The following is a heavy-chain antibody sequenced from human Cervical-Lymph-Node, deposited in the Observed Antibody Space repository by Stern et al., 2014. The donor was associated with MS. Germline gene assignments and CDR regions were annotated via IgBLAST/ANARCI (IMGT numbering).Heavy chain of an antibody. D-gene: IGHD4-17*01. J-gene: IGHJ4*02. CDR2: IIPLFGTS. CDR1: GGSFSSYA. V-gene: IGHV1-69*01. CDR3: ARNSGYGDYDFAY. Sequence: VQLVQSGAEVKKPGSSVKVSCKASGGSFSSYAISWVRQAPGQGLEWMGGIIPLFGTSDYAQRFQGRVTITADESTSTGYLELSSLRSEDTAVYYCARNSGYGDYDFAYWGQGALVTVSS.